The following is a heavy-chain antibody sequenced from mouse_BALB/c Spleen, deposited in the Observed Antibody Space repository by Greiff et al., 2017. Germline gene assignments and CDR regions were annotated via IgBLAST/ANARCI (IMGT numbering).Heavy chain of an antibody. CDR3: ARYTTDWYFDV. CDR1: GFNIKDTY. CDR2: IDPANGNT. V-gene: IGHV14-3*02. Sequence: EVKLVESGAELVKPGASVKLSCTASGFNIKDTYMHWVKQRPEQGLEWIGRIDPANGNTKYDPKFQGKATITADTSSNTAYLQLSSLTSEDTAVYYCARYTTDWYFDVWGAGTTVTVSS. J-gene: IGHJ1*01. D-gene: IGHD1-1*01.